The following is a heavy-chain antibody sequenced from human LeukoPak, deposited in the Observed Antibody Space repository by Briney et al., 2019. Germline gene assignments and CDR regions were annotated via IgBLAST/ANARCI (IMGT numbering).Heavy chain of an antibody. Sequence: GGSLRLSCAASGFTFVTYGIHWVRQAPGKGLEWVAFIQNDGSNKYYADSVKGRFTVSRDNSKNTVYLQVSSLRAADTAVYYCAKSMDILTGYLWSLDYWGQGTLVIVSS. CDR1: GFTFVTYG. D-gene: IGHD3-9*01. CDR3: AKSMDILTGYLWSLDY. V-gene: IGHV3-30*02. CDR2: IQNDGSNK. J-gene: IGHJ4*02.